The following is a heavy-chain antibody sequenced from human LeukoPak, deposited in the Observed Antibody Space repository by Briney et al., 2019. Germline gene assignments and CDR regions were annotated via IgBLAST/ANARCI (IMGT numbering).Heavy chain of an antibody. V-gene: IGHV1-69-2*01. CDR2: VDPEDGET. Sequence: ASVKVSCKASGYTFADYYMHWVQQPPGKGLEWMGRVDPEDGETIYAEKFQGRVTMTEDTSTDTAYMELSSLRSEDTAVYYCATDRLDYGSGTVQHWGQGTLVTVSS. J-gene: IGHJ1*01. D-gene: IGHD3-10*01. CDR3: ATDRLDYGSGTVQH. CDR1: GYTFADYY.